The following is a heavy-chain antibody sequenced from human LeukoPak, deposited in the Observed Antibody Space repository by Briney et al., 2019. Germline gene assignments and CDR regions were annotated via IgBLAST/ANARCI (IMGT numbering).Heavy chain of an antibody. J-gene: IGHJ4*02. CDR1: GFTFSSYA. CDR2: ISGSGGST. D-gene: IGHD5-18*01. Sequence: GGSLRLSCEASGFTFSSYAMSWVRQAPGKGLEWVSAISGSGGSTYYADSVKGRFTISRDNSKNTLYVQMNSLRVEDTAVYYCAREWRGYSYFDYWGQGTLVTVSS. V-gene: IGHV3-23*01. CDR3: AREWRGYSYFDY.